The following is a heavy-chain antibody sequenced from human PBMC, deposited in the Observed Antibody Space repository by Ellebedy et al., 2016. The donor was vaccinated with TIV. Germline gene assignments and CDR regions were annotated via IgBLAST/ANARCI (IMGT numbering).Heavy chain of an antibody. Sequence: GESLKISCVASGFTFMSYGMHWVRQAPGKGLEWVAVVWYDGNYKRVADSVKGQFTISRDNSKNTLLLQMNALRPEDTAVYYCAKDMNWGSFHFYYGMEVWGQGTTVIVSS. CDR2: VWYDGNYK. J-gene: IGHJ6*02. D-gene: IGHD7-27*01. CDR1: GFTFMSYG. CDR3: AKDMNWGSFHFYYGMEV. V-gene: IGHV3-30*02.